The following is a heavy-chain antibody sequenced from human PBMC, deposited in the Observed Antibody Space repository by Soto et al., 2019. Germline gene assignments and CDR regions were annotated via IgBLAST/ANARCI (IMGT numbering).Heavy chain of an antibody. D-gene: IGHD6-19*01. CDR3: ASRSGWHEDTSHDAFYX. Sequence: ASVKVSGKASGYTFTSYGISWVRQAPGQGLEWMGCISAYNGNTDYAKKLQGRVTMTTDTSTSTAYMELRSLRSYDTAVYYRASRSGWHEDTSHDAFYXWGQGTRGTVS. J-gene: IGHJ3*02. CDR2: ISAYNGNT. CDR1: GYTFTSYG. V-gene: IGHV1-18*04.